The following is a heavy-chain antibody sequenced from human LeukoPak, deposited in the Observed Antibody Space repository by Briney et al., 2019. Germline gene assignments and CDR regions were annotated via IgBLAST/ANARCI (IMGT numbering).Heavy chain of an antibody. CDR2: IESSGATT. CDR1: GFTFSRYA. J-gene: IGHJ2*01. V-gene: IGHV3-23*01. D-gene: IGHD1-26*01. CDR3: AKDRTVGASYWYFDL. Sequence: GGSLRLSCAASGFTFSRYAMSWARQAPGKGLEWVSLIESSGATTYYADSVKGRFTISRDSSKNTLFLHMNTLRAEDTAIYYCAKDRTVGASYWYFDLWGRGTLVTVSS.